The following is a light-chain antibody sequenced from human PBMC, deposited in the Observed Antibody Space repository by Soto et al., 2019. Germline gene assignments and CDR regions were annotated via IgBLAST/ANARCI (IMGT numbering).Light chain of an antibody. CDR2: GAS. CDR1: QSVSTNY. J-gene: IGKJ3*01. CDR3: HQYGSTPFT. Sequence: EIVLTQSPGTLSLSAGDRATLSCRASQSVSTNYLAWYQQSLGQAPRLLIYGASSRATGIPDRFSGNGSGTDFTLTISRLEPEDFAVYYCHQYGSTPFTFGPGTKVDIK. V-gene: IGKV3-20*01.